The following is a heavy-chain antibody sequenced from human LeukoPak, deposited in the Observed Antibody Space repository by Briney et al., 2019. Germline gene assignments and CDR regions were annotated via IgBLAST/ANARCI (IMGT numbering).Heavy chain of an antibody. CDR3: ARGPISGSYLAWFDP. Sequence: TSSETLSLTCTVSGGSISSGDYYWSWIRQPPGKGLEWIGYIYYSGSTYYNPSLKSRVTISVDTSKNQFSLKLSSVTAADTAVYYCARGPISGSYLAWFDPWGQGTLVTVSS. CDR2: IYYSGST. V-gene: IGHV4-30-4*08. J-gene: IGHJ5*02. CDR1: GGSISSGDYY. D-gene: IGHD1-26*01.